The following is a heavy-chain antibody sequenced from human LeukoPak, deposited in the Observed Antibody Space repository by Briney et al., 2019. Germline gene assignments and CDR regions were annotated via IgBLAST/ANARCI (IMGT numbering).Heavy chain of an antibody. CDR3: AARNIVVVTAIPEKSDY. Sequence: GGSLRLSCAASGFTFSSYSMNWVRQAPGKGLEWVSYISSSSSTIYYADSVKGRFTISRDNAKNSLYLQMHSLRAEDTDVYYCAARNIVVVTAIPEKSDYWGQGTLVTVSS. V-gene: IGHV3-48*04. CDR1: GFTFSSYS. J-gene: IGHJ4*02. CDR2: ISSSSSTI. D-gene: IGHD2-21*02.